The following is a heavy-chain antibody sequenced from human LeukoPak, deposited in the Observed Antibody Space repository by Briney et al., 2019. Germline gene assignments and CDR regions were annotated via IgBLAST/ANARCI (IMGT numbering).Heavy chain of an antibody. CDR1: GFTLNDYA. D-gene: IGHD3-10*01. Sequence: GGSLRLSCAASGFTLNDYATHWVRQVPGKGLEWVSGISWNSVNIGYADSVKGRFTISRDNAKNSLYLEMNSLRAEDTALYYCARDYFGSESHFTPYGLDVWGQGTTVTVSS. CDR3: ARDYFGSESHFTPYGLDV. V-gene: IGHV3-9*01. CDR2: ISWNSVNI. J-gene: IGHJ6*02.